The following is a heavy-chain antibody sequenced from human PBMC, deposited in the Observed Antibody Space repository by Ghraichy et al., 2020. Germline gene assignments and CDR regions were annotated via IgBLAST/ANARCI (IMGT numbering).Heavy chain of an antibody. CDR1: GFTFSSYA. D-gene: IGHD3-3*01. J-gene: IGHJ6*02. Sequence: GESLNISCAASGFTFSSYAMHWVRQAPGKGLEWVAVISYDGSNKYYADSVKGRFTISRDNSKNTLYLQMNSLRAEDTAVYYCARVGFGLFGVVGYGMDVWGQGTTVTVSS. CDR3: ARVGFGLFGVVGYGMDV. V-gene: IGHV3-30-3*01. CDR2: ISYDGSNK.